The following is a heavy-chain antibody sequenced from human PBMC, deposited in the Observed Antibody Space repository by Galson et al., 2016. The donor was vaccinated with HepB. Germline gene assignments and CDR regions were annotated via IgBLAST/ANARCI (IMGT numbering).Heavy chain of an antibody. Sequence: SLRLSCAASGFTFSNYWMTWVRQAPGKGLEWVANIKQDGSEKYYVDSVKGRFTISRDNAKNSLYLQMNSLRAEDTAVYYCARDMKWLGYWGQGTLVTVSS. J-gene: IGHJ4*02. V-gene: IGHV3-7*01. CDR1: GFTFSNYW. CDR2: IKQDGSEK. CDR3: ARDMKWLGY. D-gene: IGHD5-12*01.